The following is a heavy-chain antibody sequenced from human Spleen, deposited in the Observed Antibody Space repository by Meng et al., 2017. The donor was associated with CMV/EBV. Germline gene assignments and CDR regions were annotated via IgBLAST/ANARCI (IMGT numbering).Heavy chain of an antibody. Sequence: GESLKISCAASGFTFSGSAMHWVRQASGKGLEWVGRIRSKANSYATAYAASVKGRFTISRDNSKNTLYLQMNSLRVEDTAVYYCARVSRYYYYAMDVWGQGTTVTVSS. J-gene: IGHJ6*02. CDR3: ARVSRYYYYAMDV. V-gene: IGHV3-73*01. CDR2: IRSKANSYAT. CDR1: GFTFSGSA.